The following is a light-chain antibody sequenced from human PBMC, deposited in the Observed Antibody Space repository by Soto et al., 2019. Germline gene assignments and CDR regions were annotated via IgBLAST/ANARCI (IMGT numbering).Light chain of an antibody. CDR1: SSDVGSYDY. CDR2: NVN. CDR3: CSFAGTNTFV. Sequence: QSVLIQPPSVSGSPGQSVTISCTGTSSDVGSYDYVSWYQQHPGTVPKPMIYNVNTQPSGVPDRFSGSKSGNTASMTISGLQAEEEADYYCCSFAGTNTFVFGTGTKVTVL. V-gene: IGLV2-11*01. J-gene: IGLJ1*01.